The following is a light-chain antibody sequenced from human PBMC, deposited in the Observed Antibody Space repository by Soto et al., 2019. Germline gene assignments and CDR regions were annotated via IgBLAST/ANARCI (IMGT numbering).Light chain of an antibody. V-gene: IGKV1-9*01. Sequence: DIQLPQSPSFLSASVGGALTITCRASQGINRFLAWYQQKPGKAPKLLIYAASTLQSGVPSRFSGSGSGTEFTLTISSLQPEDFATYYCQQLKSNLITFGQGTLLEIK. CDR2: AAS. J-gene: IGKJ5*01. CDR3: QQLKSNLIT. CDR1: QGINRF.